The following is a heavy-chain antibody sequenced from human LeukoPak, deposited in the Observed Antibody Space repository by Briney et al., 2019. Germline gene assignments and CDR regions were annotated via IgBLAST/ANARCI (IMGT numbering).Heavy chain of an antibody. Sequence: GRSLRLSCAASGFTFSSYSMNWVRQAPGKGLEWISYIGISSGNTKYADSVKGRFTISGDKAKNSVYLQMNSLRVEDTAVYYCARDTKYAFDNWGQETLVTVSS. J-gene: IGHJ4*02. CDR1: GFTFSSYS. D-gene: IGHD2-2*01. CDR3: ARDTKYAFDN. V-gene: IGHV3-48*01. CDR2: IGISSGNT.